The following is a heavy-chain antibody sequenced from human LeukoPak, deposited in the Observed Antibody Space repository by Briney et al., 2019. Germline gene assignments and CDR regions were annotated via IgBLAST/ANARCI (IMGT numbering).Heavy chain of an antibody. CDR1: GGSISSSSYY. J-gene: IGHJ4*02. CDR2: IYYSGST. D-gene: IGHD4-23*01. Sequence: SETLSLTCTVSGGSISSSSYYWGWIRQPPGKGLEWIGSIYYSGSTYYNPSLKSRVTISVDTSKNQFSLKLSSVTAADTAVYYCARSDYGGNLGYWGQGTLVTVSS. V-gene: IGHV4-39*07. CDR3: ARSDYGGNLGY.